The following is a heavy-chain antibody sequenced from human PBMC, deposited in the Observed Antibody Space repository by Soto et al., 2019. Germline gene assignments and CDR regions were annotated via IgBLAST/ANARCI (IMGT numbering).Heavy chain of an antibody. D-gene: IGHD3-22*01. CDR2: IYYSGST. CDR1: GGSISSYY. Sequence: SETRSLTCTLSGGSISSYYWSWIRQPPGKGLEWIGYIYYSGSTNYNPSLKSRVTISVDTSKNQFSLKLSSVTAADTAVYYCARANYDSSGYYYPDYWGQGTLVTVSS. V-gene: IGHV4-59*01. J-gene: IGHJ4*02. CDR3: ARANYDSSGYYYPDY.